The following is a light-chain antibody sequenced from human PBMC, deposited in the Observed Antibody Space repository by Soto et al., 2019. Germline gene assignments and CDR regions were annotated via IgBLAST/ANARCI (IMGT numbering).Light chain of an antibody. Sequence: QTVVTQEASLSVSPGGTVTLTCGLTSGSVSSRYYPSWYRQDPGQTPRTLIYSGDIRSSGVPDRFSGSILGSQAALTITGDQADDGTVYSCVLYMKGDIRVFGGGTQLTVL. CDR1: SGSVSSRYY. CDR2: SGD. V-gene: IGLV8-61*01. J-gene: IGLJ2*01. CDR3: VLYMKGDIRV.